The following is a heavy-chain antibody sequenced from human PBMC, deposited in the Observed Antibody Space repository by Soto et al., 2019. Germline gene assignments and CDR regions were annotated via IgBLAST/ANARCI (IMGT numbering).Heavy chain of an antibody. CDR3: AREQVLYSDPYGMDV. V-gene: IGHV6-1*01. Sequence: PSQTLSLTCAISGDSVSSNSAAWNWIRQSPSRGLEWLGRAYYRSQWFYDSAVSVRSRINVIPDTSKNQFSLKLSSVTAADTAVYYCAREQVLYSDPYGMDVWGQGTTVTVSS. CDR1: GDSVSSNSAA. D-gene: IGHD5-12*01. J-gene: IGHJ6*02. CDR2: AYYRSQWFY.